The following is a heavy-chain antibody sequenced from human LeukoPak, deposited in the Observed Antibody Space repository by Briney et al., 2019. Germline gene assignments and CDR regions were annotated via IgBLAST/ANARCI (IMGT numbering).Heavy chain of an antibody. D-gene: IGHD2-2*01. CDR3: ATPYPREYCSSTTCYFNY. Sequence: RGESLQISCKGSGYSFTSYWIGWVRQMPGKGLEWMGIIYPGDSDTRYSPSFQGQVTISADKSISTTYLQWSSLKASDTAMYYCATPYPREYCSSTTCYFNYWGQGTLVTVSS. CDR2: IYPGDSDT. CDR1: GYSFTSYW. V-gene: IGHV5-51*01. J-gene: IGHJ4*02.